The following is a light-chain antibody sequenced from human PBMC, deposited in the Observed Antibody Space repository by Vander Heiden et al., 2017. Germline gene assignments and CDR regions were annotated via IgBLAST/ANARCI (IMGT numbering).Light chain of an antibody. Sequence: DIQMTQSPSSLSASVGDRVTITCRASQSITNYLISWYQQKPGRAPKLLIYTASSLQSGVPSRFSGSGSGTDFTLTISSLQPEEFATYYCQQGYGTPFTFGPGTKVDLK. J-gene: IGKJ3*01. CDR3: QQGYGTPFT. CDR1: QSITNY. V-gene: IGKV1-39*01. CDR2: TAS.